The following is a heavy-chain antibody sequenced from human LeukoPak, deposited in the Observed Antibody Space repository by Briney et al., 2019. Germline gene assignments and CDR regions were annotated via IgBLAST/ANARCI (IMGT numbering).Heavy chain of an antibody. CDR1: GFTFDDYV. CDR3: AKSRAGGLRYYMDV. D-gene: IGHD3-16*01. J-gene: IGHJ6*03. V-gene: IGHV3-9*03. CDR2: ISWNSGSI. Sequence: GRSLRLSCAASGFTFDDYVMHWVRQAPGKGLEWVSGISWNSGSIGYADSVKGRFTISRDNAKNSLYLQMNSLRAEDMALYYCAKSRAGGLRYYMDVWGKGTTVTVSS.